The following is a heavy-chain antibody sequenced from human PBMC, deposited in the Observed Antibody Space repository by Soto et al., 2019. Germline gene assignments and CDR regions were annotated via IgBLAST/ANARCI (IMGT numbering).Heavy chain of an antibody. Sequence: SETLSLTCTVSGGSISSGGYYWSWIRQHPGKGLEWIGYIYYSGSTYYNPSLKSRVTISVDTSKNQFSLKLSSVTAADTAVYYCARELGTTYYFDYWGQGTLVTVSS. J-gene: IGHJ4*02. CDR2: IYYSGST. CDR3: ARELGTTYYFDY. V-gene: IGHV4-31*03. CDR1: GGSISSGGYY. D-gene: IGHD1-1*01.